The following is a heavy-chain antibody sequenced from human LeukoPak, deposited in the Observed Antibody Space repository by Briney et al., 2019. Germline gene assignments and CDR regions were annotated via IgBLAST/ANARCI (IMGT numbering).Heavy chain of an antibody. Sequence: ASVKVSCKASGYSFTSYGISWVRQAPGQGLEWMGWISAYNGDTNYAQKLQGRVTMTTDTSTSTAYMDLRSLISDDTAVYYCARGRGPQLLGDYGGQGTPVTVSS. V-gene: IGHV1-18*01. CDR3: ARGRGPQLLGDY. CDR1: GYSFTSYG. D-gene: IGHD5-24*01. J-gene: IGHJ4*02. CDR2: ISAYNGDT.